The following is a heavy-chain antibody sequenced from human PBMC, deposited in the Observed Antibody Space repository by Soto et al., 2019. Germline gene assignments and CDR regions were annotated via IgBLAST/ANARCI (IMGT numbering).Heavy chain of an antibody. D-gene: IGHD2-15*01. CDR2: IWYDGSNK. V-gene: IGHV3-33*01. CDR3: ARDERVVVAASSFDY. CDR1: GFTFSSYG. Sequence: QVQLVESGGGVVQPGRSLRLSCAASGFTFSSYGMHWVRQAPGKGLEWVAVIWYDGSNKYYADSVKGRFTISRDNSKNTLYLQMNSLRAEDTAVYYCARDERVVVAASSFDYWGQGTLVTVSS. J-gene: IGHJ4*02.